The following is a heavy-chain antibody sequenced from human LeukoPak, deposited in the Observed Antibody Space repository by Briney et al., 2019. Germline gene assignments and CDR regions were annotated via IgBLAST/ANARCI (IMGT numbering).Heavy chain of an antibody. Sequence: SETLSLTCTVSGGSISGSSYFWGWIRQPPGKGLEWIGSIYYSGSTYYNPSLKSRVTISVDTSKNQFSLKLSSVTAADTAVYYCAINSGSYQPYYFDYWGQGTLVTVSS. J-gene: IGHJ4*02. CDR2: IYYSGST. CDR3: AINSGSYQPYYFDY. V-gene: IGHV4-39*01. CDR1: GGSISGSSYF. D-gene: IGHD1-26*01.